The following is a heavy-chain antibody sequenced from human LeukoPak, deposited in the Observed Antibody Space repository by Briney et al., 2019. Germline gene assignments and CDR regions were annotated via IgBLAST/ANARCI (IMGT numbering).Heavy chain of an antibody. Sequence: GGSLRLSCAASGFTFSSYNMNWVRQAPGKGLEWVSSITSSSNYIYYADSVKGRFTISRDNAKNSLYLQMNSLRAEDTTVYYCARGRPGRYYGSGSYSLGYWGQGTLVTVSS. CDR1: GFTFSSYN. CDR2: ITSSSNYI. D-gene: IGHD3-10*01. CDR3: ARGRPGRYYGSGSYSLGY. V-gene: IGHV3-21*03. J-gene: IGHJ4*02.